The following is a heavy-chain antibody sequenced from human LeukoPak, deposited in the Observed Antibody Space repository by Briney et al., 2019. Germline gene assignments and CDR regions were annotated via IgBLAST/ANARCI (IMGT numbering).Heavy chain of an antibody. CDR2: INAGNGNT. Sequence: ASVKVSCKASGYTFTSYAMHWVRQAPGQRLEWMGWINAGNGNTKYSQKFQGRVTITRDTSASTAYMELSSLRSEDTAVYYCARDRFGVVPDAFDIWGQGTMVTVSS. CDR1: GYTFTSYA. D-gene: IGHD3-3*01. V-gene: IGHV1-3*01. J-gene: IGHJ3*02. CDR3: ARDRFGVVPDAFDI.